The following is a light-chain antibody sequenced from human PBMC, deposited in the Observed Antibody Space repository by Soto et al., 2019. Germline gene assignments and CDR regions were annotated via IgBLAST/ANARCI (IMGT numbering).Light chain of an antibody. CDR3: QQYKSYWT. CDR2: DVS. J-gene: IGKJ1*01. Sequence: DIQMTQSPSTLSASVGDSVTITCRASQSITASLAWYQQKPGEAPKLLIYDVSNLETGVPSRFSGSGSGTDFTLTISSLQPEDFATYYCQQYKSYWTFGQGTKVDIK. CDR1: QSITAS. V-gene: IGKV1-5*01.